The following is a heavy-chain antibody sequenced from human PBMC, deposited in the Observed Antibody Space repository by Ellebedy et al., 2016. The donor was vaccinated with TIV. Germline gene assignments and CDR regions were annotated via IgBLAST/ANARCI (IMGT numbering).Heavy chain of an antibody. D-gene: IGHD2-8*01. V-gene: IGHV3-33*01. CDR2: VWYDESTK. CDR3: ARLKMYVSPFYAMDV. CDR1: GFTFSTHV. Sequence: GESLKISCAASGFTFSTHVIHWVRQAPGKGLEWVAVVWYDESTKNYADSVKGRFTISRDNSKNTLYLQMNSLKADDTALYYCARLKMYVSPFYAMDVWGQGTAVTVSS. J-gene: IGHJ6*02.